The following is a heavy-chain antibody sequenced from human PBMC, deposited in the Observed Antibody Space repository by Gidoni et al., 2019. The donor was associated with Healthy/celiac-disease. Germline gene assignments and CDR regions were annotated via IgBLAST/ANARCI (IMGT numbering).Heavy chain of an antibody. Sequence: QLQLQESGPGLVKPSEPLSLTCTVPGGSIRSSSYYWGWIRQPPGKGLEWIGRIYDSGCTYHHPAPKSLITISVDTYKNQFALKMSSVPAADTAVYYCAGHPRSFWGGYLKGGGNLFDPWGQGTLVTVSS. D-gene: IGHD3-3*01. J-gene: IGHJ5*02. CDR3: AGHPRSFWGGYLKGGGNLFDP. CDR1: GGSIRSSSYY. CDR2: IYDSGCT. V-gene: IGHV4-39*01.